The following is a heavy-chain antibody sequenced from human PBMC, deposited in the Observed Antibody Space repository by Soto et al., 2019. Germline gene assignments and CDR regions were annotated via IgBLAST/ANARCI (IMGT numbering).Heavy chain of an antibody. CDR1: GFTFSNYA. V-gene: IGHV3-23*01. CDR2: ISGSSETT. CDR3: AKDSYGSGIHFYYYYYMDV. D-gene: IGHD3-10*01. Sequence: EVQLLESGGGLVQPGGSLRLSCAASGFTFSNYAMSWVRQAPGKGLEWVSGISGSSETTYYADSVKGRFTISRDNSKNTLFLQMNSLRAEDTAVYYCAKDSYGSGIHFYYYYYMDVWGKGTTVTVSS. J-gene: IGHJ6*03.